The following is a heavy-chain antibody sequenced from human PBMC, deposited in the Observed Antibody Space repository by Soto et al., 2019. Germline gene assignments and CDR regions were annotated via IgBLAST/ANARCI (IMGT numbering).Heavy chain of an antibody. CDR1: GYSFTSYW. Sequence: HGESLKISCKGSGYSFTSYWITWVRQMPEKGLEWMGKIDPGDSYTSYSPSFQGHVTVSADRSISTAYLQWSSLKASDTAMYYCASSSRSRKAGDYYFEYSGQGTLVTVSS. D-gene: IGHD3-10*01. CDR2: IDPGDSYT. V-gene: IGHV5-10-1*01. CDR3: ASSSRSRKAGDYYFEY. J-gene: IGHJ4*02.